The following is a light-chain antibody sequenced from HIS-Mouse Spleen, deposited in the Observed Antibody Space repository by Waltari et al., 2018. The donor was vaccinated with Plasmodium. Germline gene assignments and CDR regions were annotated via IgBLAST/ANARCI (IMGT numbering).Light chain of an antibody. CDR1: SSAVGSYNL. CDR3: CSYAGSSTFV. V-gene: IGLV2-23*03. CDR2: EGS. J-gene: IGLJ3*02. Sequence: QSALTQPASVSGSPGQSITISSTGTSSAVGSYNLVPWYQPHPGKAHKLMIYEGSKRPSGVSNRFSGSKSGNTASLTISGLQAEDEADYYCCSYAGSSTFVFGGGTKLTVL.